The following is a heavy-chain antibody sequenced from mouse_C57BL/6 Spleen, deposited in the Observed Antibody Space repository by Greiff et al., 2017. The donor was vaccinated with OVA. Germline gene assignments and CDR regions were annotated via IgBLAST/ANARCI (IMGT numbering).Heavy chain of an antibody. D-gene: IGHD1-1*01. CDR1: GYAFSSYW. V-gene: IGHV1-80*01. Sequence: VQLQQSGAELVKPGASVKISCKASGYAFSSYWMNWVKQRPGKGLEWIGQIYPGDGDTKYNGKFKGKAKLTADKSSSSAYMQLSSLASEDSEVYFCARSGYGSSYEDYWGQGTTLTVSS. CDR3: ARSGYGSSYEDY. CDR2: IYPGDGDT. J-gene: IGHJ2*01.